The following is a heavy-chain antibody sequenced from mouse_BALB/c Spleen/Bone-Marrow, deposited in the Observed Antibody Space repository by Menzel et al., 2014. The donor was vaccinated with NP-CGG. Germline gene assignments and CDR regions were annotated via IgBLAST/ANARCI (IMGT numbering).Heavy chain of an antibody. J-gene: IGHJ1*01. CDR2: INPYSDGT. V-gene: IGHV1-14*01. D-gene: IGHD2-2*01. Sequence: VQLKDSGPELVKPGASVKMSCKASGYTFTSYVMHWVKQRPGQGLEWIGYINPYSDGTKYNEKFKGKATLTSDKSSSTAYMELSSLTSEDSAVYYCARSLYGYDWYFDVWGAGTTVTVSS. CDR1: GYTFTSYV. CDR3: ARSLYGYDWYFDV.